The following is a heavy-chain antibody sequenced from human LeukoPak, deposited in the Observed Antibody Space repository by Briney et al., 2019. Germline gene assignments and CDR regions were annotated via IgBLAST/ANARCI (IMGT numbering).Heavy chain of an antibody. V-gene: IGHV1-2*02. CDR3: ARDMHSGSYYSSFDY. J-gene: IGHJ4*02. D-gene: IGHD1-26*01. Sequence: ASVTVSFKASGYSFTVYYMHWVRQAPGQGLEWMGWINPNSGGTNYAQKFQGRVTMTRDTSISTAYMELSRLRSDDTAVYYCARDMHSGSYYSSFDYWGQGTLVTVSS. CDR2: INPNSGGT. CDR1: GYSFTVYY.